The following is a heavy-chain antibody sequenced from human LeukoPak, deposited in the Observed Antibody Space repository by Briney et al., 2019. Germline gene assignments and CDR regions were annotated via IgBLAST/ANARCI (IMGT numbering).Heavy chain of an antibody. D-gene: IGHD3-22*01. CDR3: ARDDSGPRNKYYYESTGFYSRPYYLDY. CDR1: GFTFRNYG. V-gene: IGHV3-7*01. J-gene: IGHJ4*02. Sequence: GGSLRLSCAASGFTFRNYGMSWVRQAPGEGLEWLANIKLDGSDQHYADSVKGRFTISRDNAKNSLFLQMDSLRAADTAVYYCARDDSGPRNKYYYESTGFYSRPYYLDYWGQGALVTVSS. CDR2: IKLDGSDQ.